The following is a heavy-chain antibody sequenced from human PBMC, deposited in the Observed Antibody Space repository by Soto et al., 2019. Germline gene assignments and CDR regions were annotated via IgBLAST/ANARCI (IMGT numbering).Heavy chain of an antibody. J-gene: IGHJ2*01. Sequence: QLQLQESGPGLVKPSETLSLTCTVSGGSISSSSYYWGWIRQPPGKGLEWIGSVYDSGSTYYNPSLKSRVTISVDTSKNQFSLKLSSVTAADTAVYYCARQYSGYDLHWYFDLWGRGTLVTVSS. CDR3: ARQYSGYDLHWYFDL. CDR1: GGSISSSSYY. V-gene: IGHV4-39*01. CDR2: VYDSGST. D-gene: IGHD5-12*01.